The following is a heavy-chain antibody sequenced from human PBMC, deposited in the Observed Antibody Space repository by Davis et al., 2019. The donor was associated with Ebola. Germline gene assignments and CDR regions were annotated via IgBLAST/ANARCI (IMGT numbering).Heavy chain of an antibody. D-gene: IGHD6-19*01. J-gene: IGHJ4*02. CDR1: GYSFTSYW. V-gene: IGHV1-18*04. Sequence: ASVKVSCKGSGYSFTSYWIGWVRQAPGQGLEWMGWISAYNGNTNYAQKLQGRVTMTTDTSTSTAYMELRSLRSDDTAVYYCARDSRQWLDNDYWGQGTLVTVSS. CDR2: ISAYNGNT. CDR3: ARDSRQWLDNDY.